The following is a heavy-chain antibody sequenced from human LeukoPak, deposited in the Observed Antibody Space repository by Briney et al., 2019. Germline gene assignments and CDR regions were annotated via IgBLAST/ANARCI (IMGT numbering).Heavy chain of an antibody. CDR2: INHSGST. D-gene: IGHD2-15*01. J-gene: IGHJ3*02. CDR3: AIDCSGGSCYDAFDI. Sequence: SETLSLTCAVYGGSFSGYYWSWIRQPPGKGLEWIWEINHSGSTNYNPSLKSRVTISVDTSKNQFSLKLSSVTAADTAVYYCAIDCSGGSCYDAFDIWGQGTMVTVSS. CDR1: GGSFSGYY. V-gene: IGHV4-34*01.